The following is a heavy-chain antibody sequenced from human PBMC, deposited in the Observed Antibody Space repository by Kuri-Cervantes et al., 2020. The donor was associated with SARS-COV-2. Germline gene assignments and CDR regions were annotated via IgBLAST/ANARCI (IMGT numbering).Heavy chain of an antibody. J-gene: IGHJ4*02. Sequence: GGSLRLPCAASGFTFISTAMHWVRQAPGKGLEWVAVISYDGSTKYYADSVKGLFTISRDNSKNSLYLQMNILRAEDSAVYYCARDYHVFWSGYYPFGYWGQGTLVTVSS. D-gene: IGHD3-3*01. CDR2: ISYDGSTK. CDR3: ARDYHVFWSGYYPFGY. CDR1: GFTFISTA. V-gene: IGHV3-30*03.